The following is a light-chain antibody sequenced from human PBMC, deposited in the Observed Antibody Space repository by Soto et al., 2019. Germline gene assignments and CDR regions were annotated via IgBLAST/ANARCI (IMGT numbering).Light chain of an antibody. Sequence: VLTQSPGILSLSPGERATLSCRASQSVTNSFLAWYQQKPGQAPRLLIYDASSRATGIPDRFSGSGSGTDFTLSINRLEPEDFGVYYCQQYGTSPRTFGRGTKVEIK. CDR2: DAS. CDR1: QSVTNSF. V-gene: IGKV3-20*01. J-gene: IGKJ1*01. CDR3: QQYGTSPRT.